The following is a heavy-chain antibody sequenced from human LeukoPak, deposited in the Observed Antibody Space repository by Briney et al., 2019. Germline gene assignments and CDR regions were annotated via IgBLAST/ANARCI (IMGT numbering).Heavy chain of an antibody. CDR3: ARGYSSGWYSFDFDY. V-gene: IGHV4-34*01. D-gene: IGHD6-19*01. Sequence: PSETLSLTCAVYGGSFSGYYWSWIRQPPGKGLEWIGEINHSGSTNYNPSLKSRVTISVDTSKNQFSLKLSSVTAADTAVYYCARGYSSGWYSFDFDYWGQGTLVTVSS. CDR2: INHSGST. CDR1: GGSFSGYY. J-gene: IGHJ4*02.